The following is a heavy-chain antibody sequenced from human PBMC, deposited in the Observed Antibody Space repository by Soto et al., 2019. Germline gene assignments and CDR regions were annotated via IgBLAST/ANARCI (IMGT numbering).Heavy chain of an antibody. Sequence: PGESLKISCKASSYNFAGYLLGWVRQMHGKGLELMGSIYPGDSDTRYSPSFQGQVTFSADQSISTAYVQWSRLKASDTAMYYCARPYFPGGSNFVIFDLWGQGSMVTVSS. D-gene: IGHD1-26*01. V-gene: IGHV5-51*01. CDR2: IYPGDSDT. J-gene: IGHJ5*02. CDR1: SYNFAGYL. CDR3: ARPYFPGGSNFVIFDL.